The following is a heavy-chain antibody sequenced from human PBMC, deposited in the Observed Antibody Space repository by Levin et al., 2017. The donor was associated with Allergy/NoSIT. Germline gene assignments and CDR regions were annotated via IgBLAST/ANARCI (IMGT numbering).Heavy chain of an antibody. CDR3: ARGGMGATADDTFDI. Sequence: GESLKISCAGSGFTFSSYSVNWVRQAPGKGLEWVSSISSRSTHIYYADSVRGRFTISRDNAKNSLYLQMNSLRDEDTAVYYCARGGMGATADDTFDIWGRGTMVTVSS. V-gene: IGHV3-21*01. J-gene: IGHJ3*02. CDR1: GFTFSSYS. D-gene: IGHD1-26*01. CDR2: ISSRSTHI.